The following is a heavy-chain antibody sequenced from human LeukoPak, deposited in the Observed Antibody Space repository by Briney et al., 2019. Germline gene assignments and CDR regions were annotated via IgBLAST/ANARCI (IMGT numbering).Heavy chain of an antibody. CDR3: VRETRGYSYGRHFDY. Sequence: GGSPRLSCAASGFTFSSYSMNWVRQAPGKGLEWVSSISSSSSYIYYAGSVKGRFTISRDNAKNSLYLQMNSLKAEDTAVYYCVRETRGYSYGRHFDYWGQGTLVTVSS. J-gene: IGHJ4*02. CDR1: GFTFSSYS. D-gene: IGHD5-18*01. CDR2: ISSSSSYI. V-gene: IGHV3-21*01.